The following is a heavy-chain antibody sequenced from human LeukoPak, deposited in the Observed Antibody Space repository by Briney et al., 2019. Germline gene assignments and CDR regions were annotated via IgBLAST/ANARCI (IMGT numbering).Heavy chain of an antibody. CDR3: VRNYDSSAFPDAFDI. Sequence: GGSLRLSCAASGLPFSNLWMHWVRQAPGKGLVWISRINSDGSSRRYADSEKGRCTNTRDNDKNTLYLQMSSLRANDTDVYYCVRNYDSSAFPDAFDIWGQGTMVTVSS. J-gene: IGHJ3*02. V-gene: IGHV3-74*01. D-gene: IGHD3-22*01. CDR1: GLPFSNLW. CDR2: INSDGSSR.